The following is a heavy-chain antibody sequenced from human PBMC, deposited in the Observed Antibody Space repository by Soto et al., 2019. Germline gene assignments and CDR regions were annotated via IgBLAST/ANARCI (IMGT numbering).Heavy chain of an antibody. D-gene: IGHD6-6*01. Sequence: GGSLRLSCAASGVTFSSYAMSWVRQAPGKGLEWVSAISGSGGSTYYADSVKGRFTISRDNSKNTLYLQMNSLRAEDTAVYYCAKPFEYSSALTWFDPWGQGTLVTVSS. J-gene: IGHJ5*02. CDR2: ISGSGGST. CDR3: AKPFEYSSALTWFDP. CDR1: GVTFSSYA. V-gene: IGHV3-23*01.